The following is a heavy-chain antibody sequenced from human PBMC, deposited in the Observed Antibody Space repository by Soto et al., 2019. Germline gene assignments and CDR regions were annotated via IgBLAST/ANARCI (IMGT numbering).Heavy chain of an antibody. Sequence: ASVKVSCKASGYTFTSYAMHWVRQAPGQRLEWMGWINAGNGNTKYSQKFQGRVTITRDTSASTAYMEMSSLRSEDTAVYYCARDNCSSTSCQNRLHYYYGMDVWGQGTTVTVSS. V-gene: IGHV1-3*01. D-gene: IGHD2-2*01. CDR2: INAGNGNT. J-gene: IGHJ6*02. CDR1: GYTFTSYA. CDR3: ARDNCSSTSCQNRLHYYYGMDV.